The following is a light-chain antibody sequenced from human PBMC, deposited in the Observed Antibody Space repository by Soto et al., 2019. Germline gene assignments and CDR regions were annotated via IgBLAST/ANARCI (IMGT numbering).Light chain of an antibody. CDR3: MQGTHWPWT. J-gene: IGKJ1*01. CDR2: KVS. Sequence: DVVMTQSPLSPPVTLGQPASISCRSSQSPLYSDGNTYLSWFQQRPGQSPRRLIYKVSNRDSGVPDRFSGSGSGTDFTLKISRVEAEDVGVYYCMQGTHWPWTFGQGTQVDI. CDR1: QSPLYSDGNTY. V-gene: IGKV2-30*01.